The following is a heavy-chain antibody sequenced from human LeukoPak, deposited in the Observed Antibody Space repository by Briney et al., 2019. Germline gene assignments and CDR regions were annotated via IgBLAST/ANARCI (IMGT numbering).Heavy chain of an antibody. V-gene: IGHV3-48*02. Sequence: GGALRLSCAASGFTFSGYSMNWVRQAPGKGLEWVSYVSTTSRIMFYADSVKGRFTISRDNAKNSLYLHMNSLRDEDTAVYYCARAAYNSGLDCWGQGTLVTVSS. CDR1: GFTFSGYS. J-gene: IGHJ4*02. CDR3: ARAAYNSGLDC. CDR2: VSTTSRIM. D-gene: IGHD6-25*01.